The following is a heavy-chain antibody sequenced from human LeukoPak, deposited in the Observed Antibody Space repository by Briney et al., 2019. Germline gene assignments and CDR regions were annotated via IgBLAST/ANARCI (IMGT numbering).Heavy chain of an antibody. Sequence: GGSLRLSCAASGFTFSSYAMSWVRQAPGKGLEWVSAISGSGGSTYYADSVKGRFTISRDNSKNTLYLQMNSLGAEDTALYYCAKDRPRPAYYYYGMDVWGQGTTVTVSS. J-gene: IGHJ6*02. CDR3: AKDRPRPAYYYYGMDV. D-gene: IGHD6-6*01. CDR1: GFTFSSYA. V-gene: IGHV3-23*01. CDR2: ISGSGGST.